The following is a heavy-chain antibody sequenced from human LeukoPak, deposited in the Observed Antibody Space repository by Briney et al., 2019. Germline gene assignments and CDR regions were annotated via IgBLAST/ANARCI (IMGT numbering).Heavy chain of an antibody. V-gene: IGHV3-74*01. CDR3: ARNSPANHVSGSYRWFDP. CDR1: GFTFSSYW. CDR2: INSDGSST. Sequence: GGSLRLSCATSGFTFSSYWMHWVRQAPGKGLVWVSRINSDGSSTSYADSVKGRFTISRDNAKNTLYLQMNSLRAEDTAVYYCARNSPANHVSGSYRWFDPWGQGTLVTVSS. J-gene: IGHJ5*02. D-gene: IGHD3-10*01.